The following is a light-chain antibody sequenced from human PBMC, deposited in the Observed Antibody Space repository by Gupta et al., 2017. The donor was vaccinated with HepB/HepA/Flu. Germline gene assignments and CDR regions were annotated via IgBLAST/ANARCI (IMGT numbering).Light chain of an antibody. CDR2: AAS. Sequence: LQMTQSPSSLSTFVGDRVTITCRASQSISSYLNWFQQKPGKAPKLLIYAASSLQSGVPSRFSGSGSGTDFTLTISSVQPEDFATYYCQQSYSSPYTFGQGTTLEI. CDR1: QSISSY. CDR3: QQSYSSPYT. J-gene: IGKJ2*01. V-gene: IGKV1-39*01.